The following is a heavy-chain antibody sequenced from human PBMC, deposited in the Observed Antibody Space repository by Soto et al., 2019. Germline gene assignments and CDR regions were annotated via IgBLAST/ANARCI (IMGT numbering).Heavy chain of an antibody. V-gene: IGHV4-31*03. Sequence: SETLSLTCTVSGGSISSGGYYWSWIRQHPGKGLEWIGYIYYSGSTYYNPSLKSRVTISVDTSKDQFSLKLSSVTAADTAVYYCARSAGSEMATITEWFDPWGQGTLVTVSS. CDR1: GGSISSGGYY. D-gene: IGHD5-12*01. CDR3: ARSAGSEMATITEWFDP. J-gene: IGHJ5*02. CDR2: IYYSGST.